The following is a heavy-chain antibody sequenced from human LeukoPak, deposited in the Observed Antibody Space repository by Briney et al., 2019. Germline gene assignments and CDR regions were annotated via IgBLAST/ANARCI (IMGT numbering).Heavy chain of an antibody. D-gene: IGHD2-15*01. Sequence: GRSLRLSCAASGFTFSTYGIHWVRQAPGKGLEWVGLLSSGGINKHYADSVKGRSIISRDNSMNTLYLQMNSLGVEDTAVYYCARDHAGSGRAFDYWGQGTLVTVPS. CDR2: LSSGGINK. V-gene: IGHV3-30*03. J-gene: IGHJ4*02. CDR1: GFTFSTYG. CDR3: ARDHAGSGRAFDY.